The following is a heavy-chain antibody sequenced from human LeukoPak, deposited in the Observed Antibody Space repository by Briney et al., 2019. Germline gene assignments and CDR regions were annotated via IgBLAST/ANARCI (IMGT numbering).Heavy chain of an antibody. J-gene: IGHJ5*02. Sequence: GASVKVSCKASGYTFTNYYIHWVRQAPGQGLEWMGIINPTGGSASYAQKFLGRVSMTSDTSTSTLYLELSSLRSEDTAVYYCARDRSGSRWRWFDPWGQGTLVTVSS. CDR2: INPTGGSA. CDR3: ARDRSGSRWRWFDP. CDR1: GYTFTNYY. V-gene: IGHV1-46*01. D-gene: IGHD6-13*01.